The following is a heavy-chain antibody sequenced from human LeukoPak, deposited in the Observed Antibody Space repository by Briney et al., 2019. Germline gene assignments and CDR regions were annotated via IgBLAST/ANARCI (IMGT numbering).Heavy chain of an antibody. J-gene: IGHJ4*02. Sequence: PGGSLRLSCEASGFTFSNAWMSWVRQAPGKGLEWVGRIKSKTDGGTTDYAAPVKGRFTISRDDSKNTLYLQMNSLKTEDTAVYYCTTELLWFGELSHPFDYWGQGTLVTVSS. CDR1: GFTFSNAW. CDR2: IKSKTDGGTT. V-gene: IGHV3-15*01. D-gene: IGHD3-10*01. CDR3: TTELLWFGELSHPFDY.